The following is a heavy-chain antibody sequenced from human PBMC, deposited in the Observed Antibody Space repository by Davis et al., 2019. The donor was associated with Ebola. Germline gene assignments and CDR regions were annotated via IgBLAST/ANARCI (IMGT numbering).Heavy chain of an antibody. J-gene: IGHJ4*02. CDR3: GVITDY. Sequence: GESLKISCAASGFTFSSYGMHWVRQAPGKGLEWVAVISYDGSNKYYADSVKGRFTISRDNSKNTLYLQMNSLRAEDTAVYYCGVITDYWGQGTLVTVSS. CDR1: GFTFSSYG. CDR2: ISYDGSNK. D-gene: IGHD3-22*01. V-gene: IGHV3-30*03.